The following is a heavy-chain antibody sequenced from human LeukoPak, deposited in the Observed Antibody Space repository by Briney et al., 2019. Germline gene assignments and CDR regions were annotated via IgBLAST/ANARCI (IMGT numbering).Heavy chain of an antibody. CDR2: IYHSGST. CDR3: ARIYDFWSGYLSNWFDP. Sequence: SETLSLTCTVSGYSISSGYYWGWIRPPPGKGLEWIGSIYHSGSTYYNPSLKSRVTISVDTSKNQFSLKLSSVTAADTAVYYCARIYDFWSGYLSNWFDPWGQGTLVTVSS. V-gene: IGHV4-38-2*02. J-gene: IGHJ5*02. CDR1: GYSISSGYY. D-gene: IGHD3-3*01.